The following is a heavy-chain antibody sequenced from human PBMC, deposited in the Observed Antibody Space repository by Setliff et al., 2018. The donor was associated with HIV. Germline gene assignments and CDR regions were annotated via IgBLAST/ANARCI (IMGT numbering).Heavy chain of an antibody. CDR1: GYTFISYA. J-gene: IGHJ3*02. CDR2: INAGNGNT. Sequence: ASVKVSCKASGYTFISYAMHWVRQAPGQRLEWMGWINAGNGNTKYSQKFQGRVTITRDTSAYTAYMVLSSLRSEDTAVYYCAREGTPVYYYDRSENAFEIWGQGTMVTVSS. CDR3: AREGTPVYYYDRSENAFEI. V-gene: IGHV1-3*01. D-gene: IGHD3-22*01.